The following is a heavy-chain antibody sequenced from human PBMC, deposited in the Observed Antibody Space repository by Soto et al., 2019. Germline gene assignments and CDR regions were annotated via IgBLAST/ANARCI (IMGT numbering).Heavy chain of an antibody. Sequence: SETLSLTCAVSGYSISSSNWWGWIRQPPGKGLEWIGYIYYSGTTYYNPSLKSRVTMSVDTSKNQFSLKLSSVTAADTAIYYCASLNFDILTGYYAFDLWGQGTMVT. CDR3: ASLNFDILTGYYAFDL. CDR2: IYYSGTT. CDR1: GYSISSSNW. D-gene: IGHD3-9*01. J-gene: IGHJ3*01. V-gene: IGHV4-28*01.